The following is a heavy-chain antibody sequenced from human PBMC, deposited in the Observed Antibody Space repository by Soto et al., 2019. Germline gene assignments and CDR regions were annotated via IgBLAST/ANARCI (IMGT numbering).Heavy chain of an antibody. CDR3: ARNTYQLLLDKRWYYYYGMDV. D-gene: IGHD2-2*01. J-gene: IGHJ6*02. V-gene: IGHV4-59*01. Sequence: SETLSLTCTVSGGSISSYYWSWIRQPPGKGLEWIGYIYYSGSTNYNPSLKSRVTISVDTSKNQFSLKLSSVTAADTAVYYCARNTYQLLLDKRWYYYYGMDVWGQGTTVTVSS. CDR1: GGSISSYY. CDR2: IYYSGST.